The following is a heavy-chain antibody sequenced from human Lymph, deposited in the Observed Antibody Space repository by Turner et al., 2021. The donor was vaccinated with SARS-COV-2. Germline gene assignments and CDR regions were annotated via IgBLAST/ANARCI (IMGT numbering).Heavy chain of an antibody. CDR1: GGSISSSSYY. CDR3: ARLVRRAEYYFDY. D-gene: IGHD3-10*01. Sequence: QLQLQESGPGLVKPSEPLSLTCTVSGGSISSSSYYWGWIRQPPGKGLEWIGNIYYSGSTYYNPSLKSRVTISVDTSKNQCSLKLSSVTAADTAVYYCARLVRRAEYYFDYWGQGTLVTVSS. CDR2: IYYSGST. J-gene: IGHJ4*02. V-gene: IGHV4-39*01.